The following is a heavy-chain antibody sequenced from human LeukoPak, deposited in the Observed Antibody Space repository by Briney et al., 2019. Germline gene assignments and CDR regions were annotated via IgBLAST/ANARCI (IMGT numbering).Heavy chain of an antibody. J-gene: IGHJ4*02. CDR3: AKAFMIVVVVAAPFDY. CDR1: GFTFSSYS. Sequence: GGSLRLSCAASGFTFSSYSMNWVRQAPGKGLEWVSSISSSSSYIYYADSVKGRFTISRDNSKNTLYLQMNSLRAEDTAVYYCAKAFMIVVVVAAPFDYWGQGTLVTVSS. CDR2: ISSSSSYI. D-gene: IGHD2-15*01. V-gene: IGHV3-21*04.